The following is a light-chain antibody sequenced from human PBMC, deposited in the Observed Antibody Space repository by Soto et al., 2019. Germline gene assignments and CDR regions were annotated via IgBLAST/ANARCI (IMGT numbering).Light chain of an antibody. CDR2: GAS. Sequence: EIVMTQSPATLSVSPGERVTLSCRASQSVSSRLAWYQQKPGQSPRLLIYGASTRATGIPARFSGSGSGTEFTLTISSLQSEDFGVYYCHQYNNLWTFGQGTRWISN. CDR3: HQYNNLWT. J-gene: IGKJ1*01. CDR1: QSVSSR. V-gene: IGKV3-15*01.